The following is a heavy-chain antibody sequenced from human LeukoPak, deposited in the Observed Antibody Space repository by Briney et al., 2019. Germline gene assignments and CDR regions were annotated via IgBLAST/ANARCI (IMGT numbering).Heavy chain of an antibody. CDR2: IVVGGGNT. J-gene: IGHJ4*02. CDR3: AAVKATMIAMYYFDY. CDR1: GFTFTSSA. D-gene: IGHD3-22*01. V-gene: IGHV1-58*01. Sequence: TSVKVSCKASGFTFTSSAVQRVRQARGQRLEWGGWIVVGGGNTNYAQKFQERVTITRDMSTSTAYMELSSLRSEDTAVYYCAAVKATMIAMYYFDYWGQGTLVTVSS.